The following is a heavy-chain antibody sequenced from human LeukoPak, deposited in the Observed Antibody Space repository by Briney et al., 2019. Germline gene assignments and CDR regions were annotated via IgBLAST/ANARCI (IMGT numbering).Heavy chain of an antibody. V-gene: IGHV1-69*06. J-gene: IGHJ5*02. D-gene: IGHD5-18*01. CDR1: GGTFSSYA. CDR2: IIPIFGTA. CDR3: ARDSGYSYGLRYWFDP. Sequence: SVKVSCKASGGTFSSYAISWVRQAPGQGLEWMGGIIPIFGTANYAQKFQGRVTITADKSTSTAYMELSSLRSEDTAVYYCARDSGYSYGLRYWFDPWGQGTLVTVSS.